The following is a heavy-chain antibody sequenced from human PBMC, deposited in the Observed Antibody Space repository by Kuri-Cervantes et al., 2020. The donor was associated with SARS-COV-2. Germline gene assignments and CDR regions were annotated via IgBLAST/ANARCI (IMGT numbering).Heavy chain of an antibody. CDR2: INHSGST. CDR3: ARRSTSISMFVVVKINPFDY. CDR1: GGSFSGYY. Sequence: GSLRLSCAVYGGSFSGYYWSWIRQPPGKGLEWIGEINHSGSTNYNPSLKSRVTISVDTSKNQFSLKLSSVTAADTAVYYCARRSTSISMFVVVKINPFDYWGQGTLVTVSS. D-gene: IGHD2-2*01. V-gene: IGHV4-34*01. J-gene: IGHJ4*02.